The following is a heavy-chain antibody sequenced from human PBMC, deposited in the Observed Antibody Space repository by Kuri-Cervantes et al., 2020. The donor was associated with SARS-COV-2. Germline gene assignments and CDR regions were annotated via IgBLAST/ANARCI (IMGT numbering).Heavy chain of an antibody. CDR2: ISSSSSDI. V-gene: IGHV3-21*01. D-gene: IGHD3-22*01. CDR3: AREWSRYYDSSGYYYPKADAFDI. Sequence: GESLKISCAASGFSFSSYAMHWVRQAPGKGLEWVSSISSSSSDIYYADSVKGRFTISRDNAKNSLYLQMNSLRAEDTAVYYCAREWSRYYDSSGYYYPKADAFDIWGQGTMVTVSS. CDR1: GFSFSSYA. J-gene: IGHJ3*02.